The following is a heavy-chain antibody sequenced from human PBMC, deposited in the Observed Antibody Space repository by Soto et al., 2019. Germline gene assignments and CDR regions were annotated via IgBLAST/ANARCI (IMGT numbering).Heavy chain of an antibody. Sequence: GGSLRLSCAASGFTFSSYGMHWVRQAPGKGLEWVAVISYDGSNKYYADSVKGRFTISRDNSKNTLYLQMNSLRAEDTAVYYCTRGRENYSYFDYWGQGIVVTVS. CDR3: TRGRENYSYFDY. D-gene: IGHD1-26*01. V-gene: IGHV3-30*03. J-gene: IGHJ4*02. CDR1: GFTFSSYG. CDR2: ISYDGSNK.